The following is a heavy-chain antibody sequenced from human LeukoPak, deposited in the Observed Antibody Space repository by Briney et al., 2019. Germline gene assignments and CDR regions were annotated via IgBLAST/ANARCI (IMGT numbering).Heavy chain of an antibody. D-gene: IGHD3-9*01. V-gene: IGHV4-39*07. J-gene: IGHJ4*02. CDR1: GGSISSSSYY. CDR3: ARSRDILTGYHFDY. Sequence: SETLSLTCTVSGGSISSSSYYWGWIRQPPGKGLEWIGNIFYSGSTYYNPSLKSRVTISIHMSKNQLSLKLGSVTAADTAVYYCARSRDILTGYHFDYWGQGTLVTVSS. CDR2: IFYSGST.